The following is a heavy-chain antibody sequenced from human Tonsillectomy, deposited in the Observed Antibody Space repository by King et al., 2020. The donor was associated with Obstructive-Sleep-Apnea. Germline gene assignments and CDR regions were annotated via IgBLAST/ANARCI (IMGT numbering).Heavy chain of an antibody. CDR3: ARDETGTTNYYYGMDV. Sequence: QLQESGPGLVKPSETLSLTCTVSGGSISSRSYYLGWVRQPPGKGLEWIWSIYYSGSTYYNPSLKSRVTISVDTSKNQFSLKLSSVTAADTAVYYCARDETGTTNYYYGMDVWGQGTTVTVSS. CDR2: IYYSGST. CDR1: GGSISSRSYY. D-gene: IGHD1-7*01. V-gene: IGHV4-39*07. J-gene: IGHJ6*02.